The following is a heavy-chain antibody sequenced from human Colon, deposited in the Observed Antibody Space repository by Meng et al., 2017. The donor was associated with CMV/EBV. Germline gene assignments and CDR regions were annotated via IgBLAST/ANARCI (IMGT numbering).Heavy chain of an antibody. CDR2: ISAYTGDT. V-gene: IGHV1-18*01. J-gene: IGHJ1*01. CDR3: VRESQSGSYIYLQH. CDR1: GYTFTNYG. D-gene: IGHD1-26*01. Sequence: QVHSVQSGAGVKKPGASVKVSCKASGYTFTNYGISWVRQAPGQGLEWMGWISAYTGDTYYAQKFQGRVTMTTDTSTSTAYMELRSLRSDDTAVYYCVRESQSGSYIYLQHWGQGTLVTVSS.